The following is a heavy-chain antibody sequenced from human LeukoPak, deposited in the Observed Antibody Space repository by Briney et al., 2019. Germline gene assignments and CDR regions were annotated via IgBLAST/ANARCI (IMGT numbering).Heavy chain of an antibody. V-gene: IGHV1-69*05. CDR3: ASPKAGYSGSYHYYFDY. CDR2: IIPIFGTA. CDR1: VGTFSSYA. D-gene: IGHD1-26*01. Sequence: SVKVSCKASVGTFSSYAISWVRQAPGQGLEWMGGIIPIFGTANYAQKFQGRVTITTDESTSTAYMELSSLRSEDTAVYYCASPKAGYSGSYHYYFDYWGQGTLVTVSS. J-gene: IGHJ4*02.